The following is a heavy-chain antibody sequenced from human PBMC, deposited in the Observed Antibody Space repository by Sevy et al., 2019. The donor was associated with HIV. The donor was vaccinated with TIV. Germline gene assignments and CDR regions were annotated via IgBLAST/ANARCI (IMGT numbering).Heavy chain of an antibody. CDR2: ISSDTTVK. D-gene: IGHD3-9*01. V-gene: IGHV3-30*04. Sequence: GGSLRLSCAASGFTFSDYVMHWVRQAPGKGLEWLARISSDTTVKYYADSLKGRFTISRDNSKNTLYLQMNSLRHEDTDVYHCARDADWSLNYWGQGTLVTVSS. J-gene: IGHJ4*02. CDR1: GFTFSDYV. CDR3: ARDADWSLNY.